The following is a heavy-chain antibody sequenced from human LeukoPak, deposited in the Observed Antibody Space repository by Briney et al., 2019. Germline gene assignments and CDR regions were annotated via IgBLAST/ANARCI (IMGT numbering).Heavy chain of an antibody. CDR2: ITHGGRT. D-gene: IGHD3-10*01. CDR1: GVSFSGYF. J-gene: IGHJ4*02. Sequence: SETLSLTCAVQGVSFSGYFWSWIRQPPGKGLEWIGEITHGGRTNYNPSLKSRVTISIDTSKNQFSPKLTSVTAADAAVYYCATGAPGSGSYFDYWGQGALVTVSS. V-gene: IGHV4-34*01. CDR3: ATGAPGSGSYFDY.